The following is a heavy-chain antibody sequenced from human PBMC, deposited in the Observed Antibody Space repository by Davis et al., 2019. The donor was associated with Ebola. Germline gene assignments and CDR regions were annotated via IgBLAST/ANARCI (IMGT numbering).Heavy chain of an antibody. CDR2: IYPDDSDA. CDR1: GYTFSTYW. D-gene: IGHD4-11*01. Sequence: KVSCKGSGYTFSTYWIGWVRQMPGKGLEWMGVIYPDDSDARYSPSFRGQVTISVDKSINTAYLQWSSLKASDTAIYYCARTNNYGGVGRFDPWGQGTLVTVSS. J-gene: IGHJ5*02. V-gene: IGHV5-51*01. CDR3: ARTNNYGGVGRFDP.